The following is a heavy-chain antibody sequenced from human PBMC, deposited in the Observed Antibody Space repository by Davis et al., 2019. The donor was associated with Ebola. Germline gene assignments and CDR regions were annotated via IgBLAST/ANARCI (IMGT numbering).Heavy chain of an antibody. V-gene: IGHV3-48*04. CDR2: IRSDSRTI. D-gene: IGHD3-3*01. CDR1: GFNLNGYD. Sequence: GESLKISCAASGFNLNGYDMNWIRQAPGKGLEWVSYIRSDSRTIYYADSVKGRFTISRDNAKKLLHLQMNSLRAEDTAVYYCAKSGLSFGVVKYHYGMDVWGKGTTVTVSS. CDR3: AKSGLSFGVVKYHYGMDV. J-gene: IGHJ6*04.